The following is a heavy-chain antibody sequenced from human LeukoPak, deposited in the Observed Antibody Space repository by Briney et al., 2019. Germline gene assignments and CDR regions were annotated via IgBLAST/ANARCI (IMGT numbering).Heavy chain of an antibody. J-gene: IGHJ4*02. D-gene: IGHD1-26*01. CDR3: ARESIVGALHDY. CDR2: INAGNGNT. CDR1: GYTFTSYA. Sequence: GASVKVSCKASGYTFTSYAMHWVRQAPGQRLEWMGWINAGNGNTKYSRKFQGRVTITRDTSASTAYMELSSLRSEDTAVYYCARESIVGALHDYWGQGTLVTVSS. V-gene: IGHV1-3*01.